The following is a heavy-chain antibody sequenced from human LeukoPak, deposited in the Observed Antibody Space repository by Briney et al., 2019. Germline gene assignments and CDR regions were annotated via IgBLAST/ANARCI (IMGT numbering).Heavy chain of an antibody. D-gene: IGHD3-22*01. J-gene: IGHJ4*02. Sequence: PGRSLRLSCTGSGFTFGDYAMSWVRQAPGKGLEWVGFIRSKAYGGTTEYAASVKGRLTLSRDDSKSIAYLQMNSLKTEDTAVYYCTRGGYYDSSGEYYFDYWGQGTLVTVSS. CDR3: TRGGYYDSSGEYYFDY. CDR1: GFTFGDYA. V-gene: IGHV3-49*04. CDR2: IRSKAYGGTT.